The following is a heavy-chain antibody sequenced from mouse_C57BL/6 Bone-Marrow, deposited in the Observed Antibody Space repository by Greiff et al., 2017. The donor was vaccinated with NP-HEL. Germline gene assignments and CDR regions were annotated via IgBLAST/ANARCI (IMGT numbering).Heavy chain of an antibody. CDR2: IYPRDGST. D-gene: IGHD2-3*01. J-gene: IGHJ4*01. CDR3: ARYDGYYLYAMDY. Sequence: QVQLQQSGPELVKPGASVKLSCKASGYTFTSYDINWVKQRPGQGLEWIGWIYPRDGSTKYNEKFKGTATLTVDTSSSTAYMELHSLTSEDSAVYFCARYDGYYLYAMDYWGQGTSVTVSS. V-gene: IGHV1-85*01. CDR1: GYTFTSYD.